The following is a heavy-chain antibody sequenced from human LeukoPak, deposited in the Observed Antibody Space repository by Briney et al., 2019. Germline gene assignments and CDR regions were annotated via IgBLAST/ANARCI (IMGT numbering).Heavy chain of an antibody. V-gene: IGHV4-59*12. CDR1: GGSMSTYA. D-gene: IGHD3-10*01. J-gene: IGHJ5*02. Sequence: SETLSLTCTVSGGSMSTYAWSWIRQPPGKGLEYIGYIYHSGSTNYSPSLKSRVTISVDTSKNQFSLKLSSVTAADTAVYYCARLWFGELGNWFDPWGQGTLVTVSS. CDR2: IYHSGST. CDR3: ARLWFGELGNWFDP.